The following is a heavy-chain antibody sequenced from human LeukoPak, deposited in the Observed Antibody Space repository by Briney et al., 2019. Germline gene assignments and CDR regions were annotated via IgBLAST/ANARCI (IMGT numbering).Heavy chain of an antibody. J-gene: IGHJ4*02. CDR1: GGSISGYF. CDR3: AREPTSGREPTSGRPLDY. D-gene: IGHD5-12*01. CDR2: IYSSGSS. Sequence: PPETLSLTCTVSGGSISGYFWSWIRQPAGKGLEWIGRIYSSGSSNYNPSLKSRVTMSLDTSKNHLSLNLSSVTAADTAVYYCAREPTSGREPTSGRPLDYWGQGTLVTVSS. V-gene: IGHV4-4*07.